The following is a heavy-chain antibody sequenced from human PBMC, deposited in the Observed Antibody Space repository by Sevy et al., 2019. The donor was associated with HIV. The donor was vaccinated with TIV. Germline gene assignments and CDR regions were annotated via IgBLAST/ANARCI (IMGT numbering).Heavy chain of an antibody. J-gene: IGHJ4*02. CDR2: TDPDENQR. CDR3: ANDFARSRHY. D-gene: IGHD1-1*01. Sequence: GGSLRLSCVASGFTFSTYWLSWVRQAPVKGLEWVANTDPDENQRYYVDSVKGRFTISRDNAKNPLYLQMNSLRAEDTAIYYCANDFARSRHYWGQGTLVTVSS. CDR1: GFTFSTYW. V-gene: IGHV3-7*01.